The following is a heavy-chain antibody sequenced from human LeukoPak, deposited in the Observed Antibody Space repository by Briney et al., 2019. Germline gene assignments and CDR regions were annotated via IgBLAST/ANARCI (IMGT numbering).Heavy chain of an antibody. Sequence: GGSLRLSCAASGFTFRIYWMSWIRQAPGKEREWVADINQDGSEEYYLQSVRGRFTVSRDNAQNAVFLQMTNLRADDTAVYYCARWKMELQRNAFDFWGQGTVVTVSS. D-gene: IGHD1-26*01. J-gene: IGHJ3*01. CDR1: GFTFRIYW. V-gene: IGHV3-7*01. CDR2: INQDGSEE. CDR3: ARWKMELQRNAFDF.